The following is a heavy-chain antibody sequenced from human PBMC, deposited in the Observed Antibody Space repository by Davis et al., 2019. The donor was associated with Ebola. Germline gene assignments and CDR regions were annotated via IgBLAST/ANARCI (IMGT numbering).Heavy chain of an antibody. CDR3: ARSCSVSCSSFDS. CDR2: INHSGST. V-gene: IGHV4-34*01. J-gene: IGHJ4*02. CDR1: GGSFSGYY. Sequence: QTPSLTCAVHGGSFSGYYWSWIPQPPGKGLEWLGEINHSGSTNYNPSLKSRLTISVDTSKNQFSLKLTPVTAADTAVYYCARSCSVSCSSFDSWGQGTPVTVSS. D-gene: IGHD6-19*01.